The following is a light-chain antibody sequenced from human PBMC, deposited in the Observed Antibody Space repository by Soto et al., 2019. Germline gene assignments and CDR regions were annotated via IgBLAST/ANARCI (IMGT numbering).Light chain of an antibody. CDR1: QSVSSN. Sequence: EIVMTQSPATLSVSPGERATLSCRASQSVSSNLAWYQQKPGQAPRLLIYGASTRATGIPARFSGSGSGTEFTLTISSLQPDDFATYYCQQYSSSWTFGQGTKVDNK. J-gene: IGKJ1*01. V-gene: IGKV3-15*01. CDR3: QQYSSSWT. CDR2: GAS.